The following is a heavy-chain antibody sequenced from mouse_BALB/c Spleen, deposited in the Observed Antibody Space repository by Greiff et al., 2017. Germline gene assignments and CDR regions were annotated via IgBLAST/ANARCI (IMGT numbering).Heavy chain of an antibody. D-gene: IGHD2-4*01. CDR2: IWAGGST. Sequence: VKLQESGPGLVAPSQSLSITCTVSGFSLTSYGVHWVRQPPGKGLEWLGVIWAGGSTNYNSALMSRLSISKDNSKSQVFLKMNSLQTDDTAMYYCARAYDYDEKAWFAYWGQGTLVTVSA. CDR1: GFSLTSYG. CDR3: ARAYDYDEKAWFAY. V-gene: IGHV2-9*02. J-gene: IGHJ3*01.